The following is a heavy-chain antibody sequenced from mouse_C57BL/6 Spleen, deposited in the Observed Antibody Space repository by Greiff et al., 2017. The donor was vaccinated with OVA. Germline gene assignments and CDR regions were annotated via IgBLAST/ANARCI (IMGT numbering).Heavy chain of an antibody. CDR3: ARGDDYDTYYFDY. J-gene: IGHJ2*01. CDR1: GYTFTDYY. V-gene: IGHV1-26*01. CDR2: INPNNGGT. Sequence: EVQLQQSGPELVKPGASVKLSCKASGYTFTDYYMNWVKQSHGKSLEWIGDINPNNGGTSYNQKFKGKATLTVDKSSSTAYMELRSLTSEDSAVYYCARGDDYDTYYFDYWGQGTTLTVSS. D-gene: IGHD2-4*01.